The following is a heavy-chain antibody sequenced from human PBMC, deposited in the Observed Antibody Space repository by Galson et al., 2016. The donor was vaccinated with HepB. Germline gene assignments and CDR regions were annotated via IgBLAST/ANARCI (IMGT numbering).Heavy chain of an antibody. D-gene: IGHD6-19*01. CDR1: GFTFDSYD. CDR3: AKDRASRLSSRGWLTDDALDI. V-gene: IGHV3-23*01. CDR2: ISAGGGRT. Sequence: SLRLSCAVSGFTFDSYDMSRVRQAPGKGPEWVSAISAGGGRTNYVDSVKGRFTISRDNSKSTLYLQMNSLRVDDTALYYCAKDRASRLSSRGWLTDDALDIWGQGTMVTVSS. J-gene: IGHJ3*02.